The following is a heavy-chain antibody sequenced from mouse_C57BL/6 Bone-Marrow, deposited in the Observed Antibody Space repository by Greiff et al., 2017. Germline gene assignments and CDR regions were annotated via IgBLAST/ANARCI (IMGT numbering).Heavy chain of an antibody. Sequence: EVQLVVSGGGLVKPGGSLKLSCEASGFTFSDYGMHWVRQAPGKGLEWVAYIISCSSTIYYADTVKGRFTISRDNATSTRFLQMTSLRSEDTAMYYCARKAKVVPFDYWGQGTTLTVSS. D-gene: IGHD1-1*01. J-gene: IGHJ2*01. CDR1: GFTFSDYG. CDR2: IISCSSTI. CDR3: ARKAKVVPFDY. V-gene: IGHV5-17*01.